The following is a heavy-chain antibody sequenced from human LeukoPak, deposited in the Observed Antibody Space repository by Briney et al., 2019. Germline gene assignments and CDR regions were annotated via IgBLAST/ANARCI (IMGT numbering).Heavy chain of an antibody. CDR3: AGSVGWNAPSESGYYYGMDV. CDR2: ISAYNGNT. V-gene: IGHV1-18*01. D-gene: IGHD1-1*01. CDR1: GYTFTSYG. Sequence: GASVKASCKASGYTFTSYGISWVRQAPGQGLEWMGWISAYNGNTNYAQKLQGRVTMTTDTSTSTAYMELRSLRSDDTAVYYCAGSVGWNAPSESGYYYGMDVWGQGTTVTVSS. J-gene: IGHJ6*02.